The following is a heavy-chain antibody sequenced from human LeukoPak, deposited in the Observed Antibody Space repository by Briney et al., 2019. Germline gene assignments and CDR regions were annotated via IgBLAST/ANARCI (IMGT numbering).Heavy chain of an antibody. CDR3: ASGSQTGRLRFLEWLPGG. J-gene: IGHJ4*02. CDR1: GGTFSSYA. CDR2: IIPILGIA. D-gene: IGHD3-3*01. Sequence: GASVKVSCKASGGTFSSYAISWVRQAPGQGLEWMGRIIPILGIANYAQKFQGRVTITADKSTSTAYMELSSLRSEDTAVYYCASGSQTGRLRFLEWLPGGWGQGTLVTVSS. V-gene: IGHV1-69*04.